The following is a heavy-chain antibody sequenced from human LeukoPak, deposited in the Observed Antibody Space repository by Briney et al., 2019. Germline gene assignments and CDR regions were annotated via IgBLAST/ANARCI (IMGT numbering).Heavy chain of an antibody. CDR2: MNPNSGNT. CDR1: GYTFTSYD. CDR3: ARVGHDYYYMDV. J-gene: IGHJ6*03. Sequence: ASVKVSCKASGYTFTSYDINWVRQATGQGLEWMGWMNPNSGNTGYAQKFQGRVTITRNTSISTAYMELSSLRSEDTGVYYCARVGHDYYYMDVWGKGTTVTVSS. V-gene: IGHV1-8*03.